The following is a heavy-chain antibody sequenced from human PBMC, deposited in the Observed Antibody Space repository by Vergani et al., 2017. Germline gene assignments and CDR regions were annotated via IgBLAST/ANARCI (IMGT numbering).Heavy chain of an antibody. CDR3: ARESAVYYDFWSGYYTGWFDP. V-gene: IGHV3-21*01. Sequence: EVRLLESGGDLVQPGGSLRLSCAASGFTFSSYSMNWVRQAPGKGLEWVSSISSSSSYIYYADSVKGRFTISGDNAKNSLYLQMNSLRAEDTAVYYCARESAVYYDFWSGYYTGWFDPWGQGTLVTVSS. D-gene: IGHD3-3*01. CDR2: ISSSSSYI. CDR1: GFTFSSYS. J-gene: IGHJ5*02.